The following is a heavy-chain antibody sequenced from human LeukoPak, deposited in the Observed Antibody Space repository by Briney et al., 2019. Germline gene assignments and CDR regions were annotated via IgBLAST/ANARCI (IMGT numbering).Heavy chain of an antibody. V-gene: IGHV4-39*01. J-gene: IGHJ4*02. CDR2: IYHSGST. D-gene: IGHD2-15*01. Sequence: SETLSLTCTVSGGSIDSRSYYWDWIRQAPGKGLEWIGPIYHSGSTEYNPSLKSRVAIVVDTSKNQFSLLLHSVAAADTAVYYCARRSEFDNTHYHYFDYWGQGALVTVSS. CDR1: GGSIDSRSYY. CDR3: ARRSEFDNTHYHYFDY.